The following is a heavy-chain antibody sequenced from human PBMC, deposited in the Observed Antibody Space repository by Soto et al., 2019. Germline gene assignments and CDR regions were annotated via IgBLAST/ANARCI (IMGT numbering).Heavy chain of an antibody. V-gene: IGHV3-23*01. CDR3: TRWNGFGDS. Sequence: EVQLLESGGGSVQPGGSLKLSCGVSGFNIPDYGVTWVRQPPGKGLEWASGFTGGHGKTFYADSVRGRFTLSREDSRNIVYLQMDSLRVEDTAVYYCTRWNGFGDSWGQGTLVTVAS. CDR2: FTGGHGKT. J-gene: IGHJ4*02. CDR1: GFNIPDYG. D-gene: IGHD1-1*01.